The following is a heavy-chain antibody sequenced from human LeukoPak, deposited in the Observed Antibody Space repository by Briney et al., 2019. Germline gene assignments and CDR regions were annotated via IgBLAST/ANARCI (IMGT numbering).Heavy chain of an antibody. J-gene: IGHJ5*02. V-gene: IGHV3-30*02. CDR3: ARDMSIVAP. D-gene: IGHD2-15*01. CDR2: IRYDGSNK. Sequence: EWVAFIRYDGSNKYYADSVKGRFTISRDNSKNTLYLQMNSLRAEDTAVYYCARDMSIVAPWGQGTLVTVSS.